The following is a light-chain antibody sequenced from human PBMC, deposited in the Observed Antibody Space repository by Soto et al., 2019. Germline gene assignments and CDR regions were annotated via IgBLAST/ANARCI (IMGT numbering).Light chain of an antibody. CDR3: QQFDGSVYT. Sequence: EIVLTQSPGTLSLSPGERATLSCRASQSLSSTLLAWYQQKPGQAPRLLLYGASRRATGIPDRFSAAASGTALTLTISRLEPEDFAVYYCQQFDGSVYTFGQGTKLEI. J-gene: IGKJ2*01. CDR2: GAS. V-gene: IGKV3-20*01. CDR1: QSLSSTL.